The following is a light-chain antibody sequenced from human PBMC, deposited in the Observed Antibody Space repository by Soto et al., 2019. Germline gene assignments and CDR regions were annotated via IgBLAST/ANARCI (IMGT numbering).Light chain of an antibody. CDR2: LHS. CDR1: QSLLHSDGYNY. Sequence: DIVMTQSPLSLPVTPGEPASISCRSSQSLLHSDGYNYLAWYLQKPGQSPQLLIYLHSKRASGVPDRFSGSGSGTEFLLIISRVEDEDVGVYYCMQGLLTLPTFGPGTKVHIK. J-gene: IGKJ3*01. V-gene: IGKV2-28*01. CDR3: MQGLLTLPT.